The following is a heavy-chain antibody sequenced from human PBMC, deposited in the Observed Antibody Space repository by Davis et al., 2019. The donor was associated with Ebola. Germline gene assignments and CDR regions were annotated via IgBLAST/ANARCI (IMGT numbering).Heavy chain of an antibody. J-gene: IGHJ4*02. CDR1: GFTFSSYA. Sequence: GESLKISCAASGFTFSSYAMHWVRQAPGMGLEWVASIKEDGSSKGYVDSVTGRFTISKDNAKNSLYLQMNSLRVEDTAVYFCARGGAVAPDWGPGTLVTVSS. D-gene: IGHD4-23*01. CDR2: IKEDGSSK. CDR3: ARGGAVAPD. V-gene: IGHV3-7*01.